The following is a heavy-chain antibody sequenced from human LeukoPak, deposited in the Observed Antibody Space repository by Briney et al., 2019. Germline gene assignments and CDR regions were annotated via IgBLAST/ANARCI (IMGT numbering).Heavy chain of an antibody. D-gene: IGHD3-22*01. CDR2: IYYSGST. Sequence: PSETLSLTCTVSGGSISSSSYYWGWIRQPPGKGLEWTGSIYYSGSTYYNPSLKSRVTISVDTSKNQFSLKLSSVTAADTAVYYCARHQAYFTMIAGFDPWGQGTLVTVSS. CDR3: ARHQAYFTMIAGFDP. V-gene: IGHV4-39*01. CDR1: GGSISSSSYY. J-gene: IGHJ5*02.